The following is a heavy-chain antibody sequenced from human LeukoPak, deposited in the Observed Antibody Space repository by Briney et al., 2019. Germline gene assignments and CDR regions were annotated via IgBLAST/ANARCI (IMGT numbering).Heavy chain of an antibody. Sequence: SETLSLTCTVSGGSISSYYWSWIRQPPGKGLEWIGYIYYSGSTNYNPSLKSRVTISVDTSKNQFSLKLSSVTAADTAVYHCARAIAAAGTRGAFDIWGQGTMVTVSS. J-gene: IGHJ3*02. CDR1: GGSISSYY. CDR2: IYYSGST. CDR3: ARAIAAAGTRGAFDI. V-gene: IGHV4-59*01. D-gene: IGHD6-13*01.